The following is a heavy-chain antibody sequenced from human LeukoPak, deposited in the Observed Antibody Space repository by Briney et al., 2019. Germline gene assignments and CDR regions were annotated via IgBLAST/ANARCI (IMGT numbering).Heavy chain of an antibody. V-gene: IGHV4-59*01. D-gene: IGHD3-3*01. CDR3: ARGASTIFGVVQDY. J-gene: IGHJ4*02. CDR2: ICYSGST. CDR1: GGSISSYY. Sequence: PSETLSLTCTVSGGSISSYYWSWIRQPPGKGLEWIGYICYSGSTNYNPSLKSRVTISVDTSKNQFSLKLSSVTAADTAVYYCARGASTIFGVVQDYWGQGTLVTVSS.